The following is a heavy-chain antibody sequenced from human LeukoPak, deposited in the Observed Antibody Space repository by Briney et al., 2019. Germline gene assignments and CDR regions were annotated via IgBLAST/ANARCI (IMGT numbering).Heavy chain of an antibody. V-gene: IGHV3-30*18. CDR2: ISYDGSNK. J-gene: IGHJ6*04. CDR1: GFTFRRYD. Sequence: PGGSLRLSCVASGFTFRRYDVHWVRQAPGKELEWVAVISYDGSNKYYADSVKGRFTISRDNSKNTLYLQMNSLRAEDTAVYYCAKGNPQDVWGKGTTVTVSS. CDR3: AKGNPQDV.